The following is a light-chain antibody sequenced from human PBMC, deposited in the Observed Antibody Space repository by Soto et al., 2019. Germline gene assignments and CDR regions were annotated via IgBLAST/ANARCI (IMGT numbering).Light chain of an antibody. CDR3: QQSYSIPPIT. CDR1: QTINNN. J-gene: IGKJ5*01. V-gene: IGKV1-39*01. CDR2: AAS. Sequence: DIQMTQSPSSLSASVGDRVTITCRASQTINNNLNWYQQKPGKAPKLLIYAASSLQSGVPSRFRGSGSGTDFTLTISSLQPEDFATYYCQQSYSIPPITFGQGTRLEIK.